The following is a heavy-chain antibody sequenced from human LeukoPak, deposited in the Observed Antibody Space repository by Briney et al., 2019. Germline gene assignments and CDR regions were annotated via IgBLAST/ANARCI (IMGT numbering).Heavy chain of an antibody. Sequence: GASVKVSCKASGYTFTSYYMHWVRQAPGQGLEWMGIINPSGGSTSYAQKFQGRVTMTRDTSISTAYMELRRLRSDDTAVYYCARDSSGYYIFDYWGQGTLVTVSS. CDR1: GYTFTSYY. CDR3: ARDSSGYYIFDY. V-gene: IGHV1-46*01. D-gene: IGHD3-22*01. J-gene: IGHJ4*02. CDR2: INPSGGST.